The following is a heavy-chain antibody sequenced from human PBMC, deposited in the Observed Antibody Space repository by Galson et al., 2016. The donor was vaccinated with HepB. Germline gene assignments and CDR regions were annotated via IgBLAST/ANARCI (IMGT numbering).Heavy chain of an antibody. CDR1: TSTFSTYA. CDR3: ARDAKDHSILGDYGDHFDY. CDR2: ISYDGRNK. V-gene: IGHV3-30*04. D-gene: IGHD4-17*01. Sequence: SLRLSCAASTSTFSTYAMHWVRQAPGKGLEWVAVISYDGRNKYYADYVKGRFTISRDNSKNTLYLQMDSLRPDDTAVYYCARDAKDHSILGDYGDHFDYWGQGSLVTVSS. J-gene: IGHJ4*02.